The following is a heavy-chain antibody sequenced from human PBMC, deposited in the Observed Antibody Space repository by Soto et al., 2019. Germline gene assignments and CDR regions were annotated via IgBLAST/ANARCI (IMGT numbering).Heavy chain of an antibody. CDR3: ARYDSSGYYGYYGMDV. J-gene: IGHJ6*02. CDR1: GGSISSYY. Sequence: SETLSLTGTVSGGSISSYYWSWIRQPPGKGLEWIGYIYYSGSTNYNPSLKSRVTISVDTSKNQFSLKLSSVTAADTAVYYCARYDSSGYYGYYGMDVRGQGTTVTVSS. V-gene: IGHV4-59*01. D-gene: IGHD3-22*01. CDR2: IYYSGST.